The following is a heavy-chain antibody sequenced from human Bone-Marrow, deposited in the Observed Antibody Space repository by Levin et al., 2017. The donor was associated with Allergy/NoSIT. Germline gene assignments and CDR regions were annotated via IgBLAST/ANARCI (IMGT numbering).Heavy chain of an antibody. J-gene: IGHJ4*01. CDR3: ARSNGGYRFGEIDY. CDR1: GFTFGGYA. V-gene: IGHV3-30-3*01. CDR2: ISYNGNSE. Sequence: PGESLKISCVASGFTFGGYAMHWLRQAPGKGLAWVAVISYNGNSEYYADSVKGRFTISRDNSKNTLYLQMDGLGAEDTALYFCARSNGGYRFGEIDYWGQGSQVFVSS. D-gene: IGHD2-8*01.